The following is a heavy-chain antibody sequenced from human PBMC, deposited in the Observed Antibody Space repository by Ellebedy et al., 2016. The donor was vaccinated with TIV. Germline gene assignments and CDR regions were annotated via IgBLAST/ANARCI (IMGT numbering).Heavy chain of an antibody. CDR3: VGGYDYYYGMDV. D-gene: IGHD2-15*01. J-gene: IGHJ6*02. Sequence: GESLKISCAASGFTFDDYAMHWVRQAPGKGLEWASLISGDGGSTYYADSVKGRFIISRDNSKNSLYLQMSSLRTEDTALYYCVGGYDYYYGMDVWGQGTTVTVSS. CDR1: GFTFDDYA. V-gene: IGHV3-43*02. CDR2: ISGDGGST.